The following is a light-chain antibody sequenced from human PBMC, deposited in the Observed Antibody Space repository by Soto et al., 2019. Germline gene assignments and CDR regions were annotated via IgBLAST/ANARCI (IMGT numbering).Light chain of an antibody. CDR2: KNN. CDR1: SSNIGNHY. J-gene: IGLJ2*01. V-gene: IGLV1-47*01. Sequence: QSVLTQPPSASGTPGQRVTISCSGSSSNIGNHYVSWYQQLPGTAPKLLIYKNNQRPSGVPDRISGSMSGTSASLAISGLRSEDEADYYCAAWDDSLSGLFGGGTKLTVL. CDR3: AAWDDSLSGL.